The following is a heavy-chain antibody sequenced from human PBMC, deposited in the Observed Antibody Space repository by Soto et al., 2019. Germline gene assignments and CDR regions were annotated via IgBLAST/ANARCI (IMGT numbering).Heavy chain of an antibody. CDR1: GFSLSARPVA. D-gene: IGHD1-1*01. J-gene: IGHJ4*02. V-gene: IGHV2-5*02. Sequence: QITLRESGPTRVKPTQTLTLTCTFSGFSLSARPVAVGWIRQPPGKALERLALIYWDDDKRYSPSQMSRLTTTKDTSKHQVVLTMTNMDPLDTAIYYCVHRAGIDGNWNGGYFDYWGQGALVTVSS. CDR2: IYWDDDK. CDR3: VHRAGIDGNWNGGYFDY.